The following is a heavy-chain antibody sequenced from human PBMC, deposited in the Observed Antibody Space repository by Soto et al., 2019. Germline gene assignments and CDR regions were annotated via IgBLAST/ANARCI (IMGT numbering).Heavy chain of an antibody. CDR3: AKTGYSSGSGGY. J-gene: IGHJ4*02. CDR1: GFTFSSYA. D-gene: IGHD6-19*01. CDR2: ISGSGGST. V-gene: IGHV3-23*01. Sequence: EVQLLESGGGLVQPGGSLRLSCAASGFTFSSYAMSWVRQAPGKGLEWVSAISGSGGSTYYADSVKGRFTISRDNSKNTLCLQMNSLRAEDTAVYYCAKTGYSSGSGGYWGQGTLVTVSS.